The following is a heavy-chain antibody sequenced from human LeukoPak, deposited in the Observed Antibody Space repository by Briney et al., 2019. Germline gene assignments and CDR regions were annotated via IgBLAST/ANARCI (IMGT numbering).Heavy chain of an antibody. V-gene: IGHV4-59*01. D-gene: IGHD3-10*01. CDR1: GGSISSYY. CDR3: ARGGSYYGSGSYPDY. Sequence: PSETLSLTCTVSGGSISSYYWSWIRQPPGKGLKWIGYIYYSGSTNYNPSLKSRVTISVDTSKNQFSLKLSSVTAADTAVYYCARGGSYYGSGSYPDYWGQGTLVTVSS. CDR2: IYYSGST. J-gene: IGHJ4*02.